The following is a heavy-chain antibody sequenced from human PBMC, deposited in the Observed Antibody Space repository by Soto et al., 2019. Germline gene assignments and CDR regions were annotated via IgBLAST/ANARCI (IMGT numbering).Heavy chain of an antibody. D-gene: IGHD4-4*01. J-gene: IGHJ6*02. CDR3: AIVYSSYYYCGVDV. CDR1: GYTFTRYD. Sequence: SVKVSCKASGYTFTRYDINWVRQAPGQGLEWMGGIIPIFGTANYAQKFQGRVTITADKSTSTAYMELSSLRSEDTAVYYCAIVYSSYYYCGVDVSGQGLLVTGSS. V-gene: IGHV1-69*06. CDR2: IIPIFGTA.